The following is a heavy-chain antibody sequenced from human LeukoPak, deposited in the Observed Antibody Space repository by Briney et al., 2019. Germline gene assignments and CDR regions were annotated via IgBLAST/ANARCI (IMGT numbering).Heavy chain of an antibody. Sequence: PGGSLRLSCAGSGFTFSNYGMNWVRQAPGKGLEWVSYISSGSRTINYADSVKGRFTISIDKAKNSLYLQMNSLRADDTAVYYCARGGSSRPDYWGQGTLVTVSS. CDR3: ARGGSSRPDY. V-gene: IGHV3-48*01. J-gene: IGHJ4*02. CDR2: ISSGSRTI. CDR1: GFTFSNYG.